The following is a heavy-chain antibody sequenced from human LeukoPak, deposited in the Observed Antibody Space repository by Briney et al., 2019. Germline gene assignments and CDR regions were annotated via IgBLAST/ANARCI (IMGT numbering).Heavy chain of an antibody. Sequence: SETLSLTCTVSGGSISSGSYYWSWIRQPAGKGLEWIGRIYTSGSTNYNPSLKSRVTISVDTSKNQFSLKLSSVTAADTAVYYCARDGIVGGQGTLVTVSS. CDR2: IYTSGST. CDR3: ARDGIV. V-gene: IGHV4-61*02. D-gene: IGHD3-22*01. CDR1: GGSISSGSYY. J-gene: IGHJ4*02.